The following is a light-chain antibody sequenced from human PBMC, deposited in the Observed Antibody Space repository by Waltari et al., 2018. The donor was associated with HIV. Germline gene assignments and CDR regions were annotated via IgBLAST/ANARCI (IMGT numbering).Light chain of an antibody. CDR2: RTN. CDR1: SSNIGSNY. J-gene: IGLJ3*02. CDR3: AAWDDGLSGPV. Sequence: QSVLTQPPSASGTPGQRVTISCSGSSSNIGSNYVYWYQQLPGTAPKLLIYRTNQRPSGVPVRFSGSKSGTSASRAITGLRSEDEADYYCAAWDDGLSGPVFGGGTKLTVL. V-gene: IGLV1-47*01.